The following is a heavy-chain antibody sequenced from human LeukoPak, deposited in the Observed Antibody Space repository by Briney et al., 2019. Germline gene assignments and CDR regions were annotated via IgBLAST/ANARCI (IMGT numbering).Heavy chain of an antibody. CDR3: ARDFVVATAPLEGY. D-gene: IGHD2-21*01. CDR1: GFTFSTYE. J-gene: IGHJ4*02. V-gene: IGHV3-48*03. Sequence: GGSLRLSCAASGFTFSTYEMNWVRQAPGKGLERIAYITGSSSIIYYADSVKGRFTISRDNAKNSLYLQMNSLRAEDTAVYYCARDFVVATAPLEGYWGQGTPVTVSS. CDR2: ITGSSSII.